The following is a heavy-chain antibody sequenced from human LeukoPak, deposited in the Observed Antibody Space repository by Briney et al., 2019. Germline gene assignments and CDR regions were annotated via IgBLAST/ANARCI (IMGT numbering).Heavy chain of an antibody. Sequence: GGSLRLSCAASGFTVSSNYMNWVRQAPGKGLEWVSSFSSGSTYIYYGDSVKGRFTVSRDNAKNSLYLQMNSLRAEDTAVYYCAREVGSLNYYYMDVWGKGTTVTVSS. CDR3: AREVGSLNYYYMDV. CDR1: GFTVSSNY. CDR2: FSSGSTYI. J-gene: IGHJ6*03. D-gene: IGHD1-26*01. V-gene: IGHV3-21*01.